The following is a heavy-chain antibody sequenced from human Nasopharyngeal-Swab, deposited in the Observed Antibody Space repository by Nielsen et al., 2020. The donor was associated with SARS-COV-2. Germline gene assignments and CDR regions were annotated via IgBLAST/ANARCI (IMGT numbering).Heavy chain of an antibody. V-gene: IGHV3-23*01. CDR1: GFTFSSYA. CDR3: AKVKRPIVAVPAATDY. J-gene: IGHJ4*02. D-gene: IGHD2-2*01. Sequence: GGSLRLSCAASGFTFSSYAMSWVRQAPGKGLEWVSAISGSGGSTYYADSVKGRFTISRDNSKNTLYLQMNSLRAEDTAVYYCAKVKRPIVAVPAATDYWGQGTLVTVSS. CDR2: ISGSGGST.